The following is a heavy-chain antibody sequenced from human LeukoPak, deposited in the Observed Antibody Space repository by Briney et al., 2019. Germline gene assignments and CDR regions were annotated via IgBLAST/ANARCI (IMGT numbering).Heavy chain of an antibody. J-gene: IGHJ4*02. V-gene: IGHV3-53*01. CDR2: IHTGGST. Sequence: GGSLRLSCAASGFTFSSYAMSWVRQAPGKGLEWVSVIHTGGSTYYADSVKGRFTISRDTSNNTLYLQMNSLRADDTAVYYCAREGKWLQLRYFDYWGQGTLVTVSS. CDR3: AREGKWLQLRYFDY. D-gene: IGHD5-24*01. CDR1: GFTFSSYA.